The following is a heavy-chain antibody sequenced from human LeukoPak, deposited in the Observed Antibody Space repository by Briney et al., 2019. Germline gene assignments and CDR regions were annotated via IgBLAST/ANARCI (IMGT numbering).Heavy chain of an antibody. CDR1: GGSISGSSYY. CDR3: ARDFGVVMPLYYFDY. Sequence: PSETLSLTCTVSGGSISGSSYYWGWIRQPPGKGLEWIGSIYYSGSTYYNPSLKSRVTISVDTSKNQFSLKLSSVTAADTAVYYCARDFGVVMPLYYFDYWGQGTLVTVSS. V-gene: IGHV4-39*02. D-gene: IGHD3-3*01. CDR2: IYYSGST. J-gene: IGHJ4*02.